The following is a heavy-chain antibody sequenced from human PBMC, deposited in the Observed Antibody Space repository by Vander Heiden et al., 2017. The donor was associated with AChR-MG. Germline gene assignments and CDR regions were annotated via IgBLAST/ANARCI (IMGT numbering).Heavy chain of an antibody. Sequence: QLQLQESGSGLVKPSQTLSLTCAVSGGSISSGGDSWRWIGQPPGKGLEWIGYIYHSGSTYYNPSLKSRVTISVDRSKNQFSLKLSSVTAADTAVYYCAGYDSSGYYSDYWGQGTLVTVSS. J-gene: IGHJ4*02. V-gene: IGHV4-30-2*01. CDR1: GGSISSGGDS. D-gene: IGHD3-22*01. CDR2: IYHSGST. CDR3: AGYDSSGYYSDY.